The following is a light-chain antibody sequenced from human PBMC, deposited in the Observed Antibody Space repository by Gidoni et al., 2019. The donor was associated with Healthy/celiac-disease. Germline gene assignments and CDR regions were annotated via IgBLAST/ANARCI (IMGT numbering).Light chain of an antibody. CDR1: QSVSSN. Sequence: EIVMTQSPATLSVSPGERATLSCRATQSVSSNLAWYQQKPGQAPRLLIYGASTRATGIPARFSGSGSGTKFTLTISSLQSEDFAVYYFQPYNNWLYTFGGGTKVEIK. V-gene: IGKV3-15*01. CDR3: QPYNNWLYT. J-gene: IGKJ4*01. CDR2: GAS.